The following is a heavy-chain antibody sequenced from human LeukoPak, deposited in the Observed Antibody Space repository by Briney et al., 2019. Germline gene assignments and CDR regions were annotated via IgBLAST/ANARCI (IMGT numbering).Heavy chain of an antibody. J-gene: IGHJ4*02. CDR1: GGSMSSHY. CDR3: ARDDRSGYSTLGY. Sequence: SETLSLTCKVSGGSMSSHYWSWIRQPPGKGLEWVGDIYYSGSTNYNPSLNSRVTISLDTSKNQFSLNLRSVTAADTAVYYCARDDRSGYSTLGYWGQGTLVTVSS. V-gene: IGHV4-59*11. CDR2: IYYSGST. D-gene: IGHD3-22*01.